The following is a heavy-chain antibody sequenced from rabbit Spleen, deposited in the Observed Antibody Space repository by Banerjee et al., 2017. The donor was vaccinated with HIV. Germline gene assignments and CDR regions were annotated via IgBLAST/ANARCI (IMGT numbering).Heavy chain of an antibody. CDR2: IYAGSRCYT. D-gene: IGHD6-1*01. V-gene: IGHV1S45*01. CDR1: GGSLNDKDV. CDR3: ARRSSYSYHGMDL. Sequence: GQLEESWGGLDKPEGSLTLTCKASGGSLNDKDVMFWDRKALGKGLDWIVCIYAGSRCYTYYAPWAKGRFTISKPSSTTVTLQMTSLPAADTATYFCARRSSYSYHGMDLWGPGTLVTVS. J-gene: IGHJ6*01.